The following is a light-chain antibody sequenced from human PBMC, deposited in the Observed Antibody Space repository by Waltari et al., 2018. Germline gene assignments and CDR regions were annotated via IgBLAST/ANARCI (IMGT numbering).Light chain of an antibody. Sequence: QSALTQTASVSGSPGQSITISCTGTSSDVGGYHYVSWYQQHPGKAPKLMIYDVSKRPSGVSNRFSGSKSGNTASLTISGLQAEDEADYYCSSYTSSSTFHVVFGGGTKLTVL. V-gene: IGLV2-14*01. CDR3: SSYTSSSTFHVV. CDR1: SSDVGGYHY. CDR2: DVS. J-gene: IGLJ2*01.